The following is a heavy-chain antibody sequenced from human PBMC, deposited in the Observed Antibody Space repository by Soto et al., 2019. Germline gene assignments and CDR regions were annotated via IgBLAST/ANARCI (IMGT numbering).Heavy chain of an antibody. J-gene: IGHJ4*02. CDR2: INHSGST. CDR3: ASLSAFTGPITMVRGVIIPVVD. V-gene: IGHV4-34*01. D-gene: IGHD3-10*01. CDR1: GRSFSGYY. Sequence: SETLSLTCAVYGRSFSGYYWSWIRQPPGKGLEWIGEINHSGSTNYNPSLKSRVTISVDTSKNQFSLKLSSVTAADTAVYYCASLSAFTGPITMVRGVIIPVVDWGQGTLVTVSS.